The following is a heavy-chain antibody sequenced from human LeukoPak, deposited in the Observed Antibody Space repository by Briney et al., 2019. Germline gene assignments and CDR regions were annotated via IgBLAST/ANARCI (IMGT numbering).Heavy chain of an antibody. J-gene: IGHJ4*02. CDR3: AKGGWLEY. V-gene: IGHV3-23*01. Sequence: GGSLRLSCAASGFTFSSSAMSWVRQAPGKGLEWVSRISANDGSTYYADSAKGRFTISRDSSKTTLYLQMNSLRPEDTAVYYCAKGGWLEYWGQGTLVTVSS. D-gene: IGHD5-24*01. CDR1: GFTFSSSA. CDR2: ISANDGST.